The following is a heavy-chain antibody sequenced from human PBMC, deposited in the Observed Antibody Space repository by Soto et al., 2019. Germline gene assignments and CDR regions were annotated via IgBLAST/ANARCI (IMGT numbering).Heavy chain of an antibody. CDR1: GFSLTTRGVG. J-gene: IGHJ5*02. CDR3: AHIPNYYQYDWFDP. Sequence: QITLKESGPTLVKPTQTLTLTCTFSGFSLTTRGVGVGWIRQPPGKALECLALIYWDDDNRYSPSLQSRLSSTKDTSKNQVVLTMTNVDPVDTATYYCAHIPNYYQYDWFDPWGQGTLVSVSS. D-gene: IGHD3-16*01. CDR2: IYWDDDN. V-gene: IGHV2-5*02.